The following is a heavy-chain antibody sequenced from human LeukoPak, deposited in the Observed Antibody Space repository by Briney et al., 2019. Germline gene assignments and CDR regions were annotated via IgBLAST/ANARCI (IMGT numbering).Heavy chain of an antibody. CDR1: GYTFTGYY. CDR2: INPNSGGK. CDR3: ARALGNSGSYGY. D-gene: IGHD1-26*01. J-gene: IGHJ4*02. Sequence: ASVKVSCKASGYTFTGYYMHWVRQAPGQGLEWMGWINPNSGGKNYAQKFQGRVTMTRDTSISTAYMELSRLRSDDTAVYYCARALGNSGSYGYWGQGTLVTVSS. V-gene: IGHV1-2*02.